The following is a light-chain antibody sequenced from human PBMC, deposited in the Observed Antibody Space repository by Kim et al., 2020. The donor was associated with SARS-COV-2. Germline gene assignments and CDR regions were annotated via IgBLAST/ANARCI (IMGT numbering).Light chain of an antibody. Sequence: ALGHTVRITCQGDSLRSYYESWYQQKPGQAPVLVIYGKNNRPSGIPDRFSGSSSGNTASLTITGAQAEDEADYYCNSRDSSGNHLVFGGGTQLTVL. CDR3: NSRDSSGNHLV. V-gene: IGLV3-19*01. J-gene: IGLJ2*01. CDR2: GKN. CDR1: SLRSYY.